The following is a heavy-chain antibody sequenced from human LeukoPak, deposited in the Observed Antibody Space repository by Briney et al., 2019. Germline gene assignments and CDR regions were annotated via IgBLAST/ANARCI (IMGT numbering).Heavy chain of an antibody. J-gene: IGHJ4*02. CDR2: MFYSGST. CDR1: GDSISSRSYS. CDR3: ARRATTAVPGLYYFDY. D-gene: IGHD4-11*01. Sequence: SETLSLTCTVSGDSISSRSYSWAWIRQPPGKGLEWIGNMFYSGSTYYNPSLKSRVTMSADTSKNQFSLKLNSVTAADTAVYYCARRATTAVPGLYYFDYWGQGTLVTVSS. V-gene: IGHV4-39*01.